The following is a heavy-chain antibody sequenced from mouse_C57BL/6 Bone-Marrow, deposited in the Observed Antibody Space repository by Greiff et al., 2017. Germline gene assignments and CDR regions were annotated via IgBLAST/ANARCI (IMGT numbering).Heavy chain of an antibody. CDR2: IYPGSGST. Sequence: VQLQQPGAELVKPGASVKMSCTASGYTFTTYWITWVQQRPGQGLEWLGDIYPGSGSTNYNEKFKSKATLTVDNSYSTAYMQLSSLTSEDTAVYYCAGSNHGEFAYGGQGTLLTVSA. CDR1: GYTFTTYW. V-gene: IGHV1-55*01. CDR3: AGSNHGEFAY. D-gene: IGHD1-1*01. J-gene: IGHJ3*01.